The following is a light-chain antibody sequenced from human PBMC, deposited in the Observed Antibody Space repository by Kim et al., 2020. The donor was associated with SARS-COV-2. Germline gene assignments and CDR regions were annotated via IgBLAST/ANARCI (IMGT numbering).Light chain of an antibody. CDR3: QQYSDWPPLT. V-gene: IGKV3-15*01. CDR1: QSVSSD. CDR2: AAS. Sequence: EIVMTQSPATLSVSPGETATLSCRASQSVSSDLAWYQHKPGQAPRLLFYAASTRATDVPARFSGSGSGTEFTLTISRLQSEDFAVYYCQQYSDWPPLTFGQGTIVEIK. J-gene: IGKJ2*01.